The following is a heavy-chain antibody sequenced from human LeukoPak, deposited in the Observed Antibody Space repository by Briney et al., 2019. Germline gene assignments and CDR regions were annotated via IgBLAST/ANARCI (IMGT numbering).Heavy chain of an antibody. CDR1: GFSFGNYA. Sequence: GGSLRLSCAASGFSFGNYAMGWVRQAPGKGLEWVSLIIGSSGDTFYAASVKGRFTISRDNSKNTLYMQMNSLRAEDTALYYCAKGGYDYVELGYFDYWGQGTLVTVSS. D-gene: IGHD5-12*01. V-gene: IGHV3-23*01. CDR3: AKGGYDYVELGYFDY. J-gene: IGHJ4*02. CDR2: IIGSSGDT.